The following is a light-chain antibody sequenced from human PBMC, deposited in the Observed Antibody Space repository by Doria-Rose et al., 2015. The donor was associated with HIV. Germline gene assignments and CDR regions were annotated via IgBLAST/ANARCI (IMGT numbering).Light chain of an antibody. CDR1: QTVSTY. J-gene: IGKJ1*01. CDR2: AAS. V-gene: IGKV1-39*01. Sequence: IQMTQSPSSLSASIGDRVTITCRASQTVSTYLNWFQQEPGEAPKLLIYAASRLQSGGPPRSSGSGCGTNVTLTISGLLPREVATYYYQQTYSSPPGTFDQGTKGEIK. CDR3: QQTYSSPPGT.